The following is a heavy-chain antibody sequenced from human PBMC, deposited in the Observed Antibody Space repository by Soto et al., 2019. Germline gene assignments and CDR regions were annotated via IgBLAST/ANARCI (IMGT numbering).Heavy chain of an antibody. CDR1: GGSISSSSYY. D-gene: IGHD6-13*01. Sequence: SETLSLTCTVSGGSISSSSYYWGWIRQPPGKGLEWIGSIYYSGSTYYNPSLKSRVTISVDTSKNQFSLKLSSVTAADTAVYYCARQGSSSWYHWFDPWGQGTLVTVSS. V-gene: IGHV4-39*01. CDR2: IYYSGST. CDR3: ARQGSSSWYHWFDP. J-gene: IGHJ5*02.